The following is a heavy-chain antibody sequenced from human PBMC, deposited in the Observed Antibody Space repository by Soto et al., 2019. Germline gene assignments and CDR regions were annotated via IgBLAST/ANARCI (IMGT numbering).Heavy chain of an antibody. CDR3: AKTEKYSSSPVDY. CDR1: GFTFSSYA. J-gene: IGHJ4*02. V-gene: IGHV3-23*01. D-gene: IGHD6-6*01. CDR2: ISGSGGNT. Sequence: EVQLLESGGGLVQPGGSLRLSCAASGFTFSSYAMTWVRQAPGKGLEWVSGISGSGGNTYYADSVKGRFTISRDNSKNTLYVQMNSLRAEDTAVYYCAKTEKYSSSPVDYWGQGTLVTVS.